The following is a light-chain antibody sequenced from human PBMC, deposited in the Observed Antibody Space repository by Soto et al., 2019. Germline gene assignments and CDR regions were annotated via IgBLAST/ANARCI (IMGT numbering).Light chain of an antibody. CDR3: QQYGSSGT. Sequence: EIWLTQSPATLSLSPGERATLSCRASQSVSSYLAWYQQKPGQAPRLLIYGASTRATGIPARFSGSGSGTDFTLTISRMQPEDFAVYYCQQYGSSGTFGHGTKVDIK. CDR2: GAS. V-gene: IGKV3-20*01. CDR1: QSVSSY. J-gene: IGKJ1*01.